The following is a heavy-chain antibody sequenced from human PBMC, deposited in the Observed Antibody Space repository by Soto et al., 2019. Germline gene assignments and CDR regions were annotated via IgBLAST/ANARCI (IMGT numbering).Heavy chain of an antibody. J-gene: IGHJ6*02. CDR1: GFTVSSNY. V-gene: IGHV3-66*01. D-gene: IGHD6-13*01. CDR3: ARFRRGCSWGYYYYGMDV. CDR2: IYSGGST. Sequence: EVQLVESGGGLVQPGGSLRLSCAASGFTVSSNYMSWVRQAPGKGLEWVSVIYSGGSTYYADSVKGRFTISRDNSKNTLYLRMNSLRAEDTAVYYCARFRRGCSWGYYYYGMDVWGQGTTVTVSS.